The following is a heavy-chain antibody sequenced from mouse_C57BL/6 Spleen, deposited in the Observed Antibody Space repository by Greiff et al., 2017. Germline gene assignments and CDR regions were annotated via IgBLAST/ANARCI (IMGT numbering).Heavy chain of an antibody. J-gene: IGHJ3*01. CDR3: ARNGGYWFAY. CDR1: GFTFSDYG. Sequence: EVKVVESGGGLVKPGGSLKLSCAASGFTFSDYGMHWVRQAPEKGLEWVAYISSGSSTIYYADTVKGRFTISRDNAKNTLFLQMTSLRSEDTAMYYCARNGGYWFAYWGQGTLVTVSA. V-gene: IGHV5-17*01. CDR2: ISSGSSTI. D-gene: IGHD2-2*01.